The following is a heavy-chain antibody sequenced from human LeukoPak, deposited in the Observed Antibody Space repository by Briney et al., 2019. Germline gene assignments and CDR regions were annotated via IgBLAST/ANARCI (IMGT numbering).Heavy chain of an antibody. CDR1: GGSISSYY. CDR3: ARVLADSTDAFDI. Sequence: PSETLPLTCTVSGGSISSYYWSWIRQPPGKGLEWIGYIYYSGSTNYNPSLKSRVTISVDTSKNQFSLKLSSVTAADTAVYYCARVLADSTDAFDIWGQGIMVTVSS. J-gene: IGHJ3*02. D-gene: IGHD2-15*01. V-gene: IGHV4-59*01. CDR2: IYYSGST.